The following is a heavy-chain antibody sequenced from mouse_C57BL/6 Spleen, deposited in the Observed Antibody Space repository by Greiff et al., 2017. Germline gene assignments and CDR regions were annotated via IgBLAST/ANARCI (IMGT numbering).Heavy chain of an antibody. CDR1: GFTFSSYG. CDR3: ASRSSWFAY. Sequence: EVKVVESGGDLVKPGGSLKLSCAASGFTFSSYGMSWVRQTPDKRLEWVVTISSGGSYTYYPDSVKGRFTISRDNAKNTLYLQMSSLKSEDTAMYYCASRSSWFAYWGQGTLVTVSA. V-gene: IGHV5-6*02. J-gene: IGHJ3*01. CDR2: ISSGGSYT.